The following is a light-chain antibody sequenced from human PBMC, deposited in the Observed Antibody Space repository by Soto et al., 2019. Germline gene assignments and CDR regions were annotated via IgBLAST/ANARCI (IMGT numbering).Light chain of an antibody. V-gene: IGKV1-5*01. CDR3: QQYNSYPFT. CDR1: QSISSW. Sequence: DIQMTQSPSTLSGSVGDRDTITCRASQSISSWLAWYQQKPGKAPKLLIYDASSLESGVPSRFSGSGSGTEFTLTISSLQPDDFAAYYCQQYNSYPFTFGPGTKVDIK. J-gene: IGKJ3*01. CDR2: DAS.